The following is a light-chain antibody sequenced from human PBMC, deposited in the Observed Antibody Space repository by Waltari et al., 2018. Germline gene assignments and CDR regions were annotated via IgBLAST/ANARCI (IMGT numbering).Light chain of an antibody. J-gene: IGLJ3*02. CDR3: QTGGHGTWV. CDR1: RGHSSNI. CDR2: VNSDGSH. V-gene: IGLV4-69*01. Sequence: QLVLTPSPSASASPGPSVKLTCTLTRGHSSNIIAWLQQQPEKGPRYLMKVNSDGSHSKGDEIPDRFSGSSSGAERYLTISTVQSEDEADYYCQTGGHGTWVFGGGTKLTVL.